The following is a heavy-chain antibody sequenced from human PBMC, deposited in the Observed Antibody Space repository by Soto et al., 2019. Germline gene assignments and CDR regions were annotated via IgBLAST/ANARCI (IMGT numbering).Heavy chain of an antibody. J-gene: IGHJ3*02. D-gene: IGHD6-13*01. V-gene: IGHV3-30*18. CDR2: ISFDGSNK. CDR3: AKDTWSSWPRDYAFDI. CDR1: GFTFSNYG. Sequence: QVQLVESGGGVVQPGRSLRLSCAASGFTFSNYGMHWVRQAPGKGLEWVAVISFDGSNKYFADSVKGRFTISRDNSKNTRYLQMNSLSAEDTAVYYGAKDTWSSWPRDYAFDIWGQGTMVTVS.